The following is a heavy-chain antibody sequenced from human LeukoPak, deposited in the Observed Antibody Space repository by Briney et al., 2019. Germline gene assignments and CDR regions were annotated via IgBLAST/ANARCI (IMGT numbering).Heavy chain of an antibody. CDR3: ARGWAAMVPYYYYGMDV. J-gene: IGHJ6*02. CDR2: IIPIFGTA. Sequence: ASVKVSCKASGGTFSSYAISWVRQAPGQGLEWMGGIIPIFGTANYAQKFQGRVTITADESTSTAYMELSSLRSEDTAVYYCARGWAAMVPYYYYGMDVWGQGTTVTVSS. V-gene: IGHV1-69*13. CDR1: GGTFSSYA. D-gene: IGHD5-18*01.